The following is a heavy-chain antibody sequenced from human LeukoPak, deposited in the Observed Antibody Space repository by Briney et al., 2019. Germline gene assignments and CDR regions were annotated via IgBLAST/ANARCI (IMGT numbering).Heavy chain of an antibody. CDR2: ISAYNGNT. V-gene: IGHV1-18*01. J-gene: IGHJ4*02. CDR1: GYTFTSYG. CDR3: AKEQTGKWVVVVPAALDY. Sequence: ASVKVSCKASGYTFTSYGISWVRQAPGQGLEWMGWISAYNGNTNYAQKLQGRVTMTTDTSTSTAYMELRSLRAEDTAVYYCAKEQTGKWVVVVPAALDYWGQGTLVTVSS. D-gene: IGHD2-2*01.